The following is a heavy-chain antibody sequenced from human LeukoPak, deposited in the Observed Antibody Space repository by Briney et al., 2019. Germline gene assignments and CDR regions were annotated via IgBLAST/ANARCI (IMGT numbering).Heavy chain of an antibody. V-gene: IGHV1-46*01. Sequence: EASVKVSCKASGYTFTSYYMHWERQAPGQGLEWMGIIHLSDGTTSYAQKFQGRVTMTRDTSTSTVYMELTSLRSEDTAVYYCARSASGWHYFDYWGQGTLVTVSS. CDR3: ARSASGWHYFDY. D-gene: IGHD6-19*01. CDR2: IHLSDGTT. CDR1: GYTFTSYY. J-gene: IGHJ4*02.